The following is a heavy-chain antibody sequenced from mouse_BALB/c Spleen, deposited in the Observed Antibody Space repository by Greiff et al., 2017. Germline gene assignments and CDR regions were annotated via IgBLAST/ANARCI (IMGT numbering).Heavy chain of an antibody. Sequence: VQLKQSGPGLVQPSQSLSITCTVSGFSLTSYGVHWVRQSPGKGLEWLGVIWSGGSTDYNAAFISRLSISKDNSKSQVFFKMNSLQADDTAIYYCASYGSSFHYYAMDYWGQGTSVTVSS. CDR3: ASYGSSFHYYAMDY. D-gene: IGHD1-1*01. V-gene: IGHV2-4-1*01. J-gene: IGHJ4*01. CDR1: GFSLTSYG. CDR2: IWSGGST.